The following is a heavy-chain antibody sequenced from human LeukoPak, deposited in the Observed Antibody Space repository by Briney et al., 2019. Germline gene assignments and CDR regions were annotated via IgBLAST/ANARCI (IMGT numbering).Heavy chain of an antibody. J-gene: IGHJ4*02. Sequence: SETLSLTCTVSSGSISSGGYYWSWIRQHPGKGLECIGEINHRGSTNYNPSLKSRVTISVDTSKTQFSLKLSSVTAADTAVYYCARGRPTVTTSGFDYWGQGTLVTVSS. CDR2: INHRGST. D-gene: IGHD4-17*01. V-gene: IGHV4-31*03. CDR1: SGSISSGGYY. CDR3: ARGRPTVTTSGFDY.